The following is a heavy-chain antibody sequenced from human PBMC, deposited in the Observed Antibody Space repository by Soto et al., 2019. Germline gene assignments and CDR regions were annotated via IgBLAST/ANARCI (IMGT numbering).Heavy chain of an antibody. J-gene: IGHJ5*02. CDR3: TRVGVGYSLGSGFTP. V-gene: IGHV3-30-3*01. D-gene: IGHD5-18*01. CDR2: VSHDGTER. Sequence: GGSLRLSCLASGVTLTGYAMHWVRHAPGKGLEWVASVSHDGTERYAASVRGRFTISRDISKSTVFLQMGSLSGEDTAVYYCTRVGVGYSLGSGFTPWGQGTLVTVSS. CDR1: GVTLTGYA.